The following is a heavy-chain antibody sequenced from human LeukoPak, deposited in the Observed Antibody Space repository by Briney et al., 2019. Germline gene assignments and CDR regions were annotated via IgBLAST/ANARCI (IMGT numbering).Heavy chain of an antibody. CDR2: ISGSGGST. CDR3: AKDMTTVTYTSDY. Sequence: AGGSLRLSCAASGFTFSSYAMSWVRQPPGEGMEWLSAISGSGGSTYYADSVKGRFTISRDNSKNTLYLQMNSLRAEDTAVYYCAKDMTTVTYTSDYWGQGTLVTVSS. D-gene: IGHD4-17*01. J-gene: IGHJ4*02. CDR1: GFTFSSYA. V-gene: IGHV3-23*01.